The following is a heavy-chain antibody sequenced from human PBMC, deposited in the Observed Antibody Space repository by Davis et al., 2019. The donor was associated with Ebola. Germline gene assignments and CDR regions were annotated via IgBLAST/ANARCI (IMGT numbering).Heavy chain of an antibody. J-gene: IGHJ4*01. CDR2: IVVGSVNT. D-gene: IGHD1-14*01. CDR1: GYTFTSSA. CDR3: AASAGTVGKFDY. V-gene: IGHV1-58*02. Sequence: SVKVSCKASGYTFTSSAMQWVRQARGQRLEWIGSIVVGSVNTNYAQKFQGRVTITRDMSTSTSYLDLNNLTFEDTAVYFCAASAGTVGKFDYWGQGSLVTVSS.